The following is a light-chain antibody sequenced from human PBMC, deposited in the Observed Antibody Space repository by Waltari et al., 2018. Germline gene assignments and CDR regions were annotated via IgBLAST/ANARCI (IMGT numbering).Light chain of an antibody. CDR2: EVS. CDR3: CSYSRSTTFVI. Sequence: QSALTQPASVSGSPGQSITISCTGTSRDVGTYNLVSWYQQPPGKAPKLLISEVSERPSGVSDRFSASKSADTASLTISGLQAEDEADYYCCSYSRSTTFVIFGGGTKLTVL. J-gene: IGLJ2*01. V-gene: IGLV2-23*02. CDR1: SRDVGTYNL.